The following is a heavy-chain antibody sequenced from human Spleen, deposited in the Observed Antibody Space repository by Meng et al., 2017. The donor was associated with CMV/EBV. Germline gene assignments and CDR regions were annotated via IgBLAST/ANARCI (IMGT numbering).Heavy chain of an antibody. Sequence: GGSLRLSCAASGFSFSSYGMHWVRQAPGKGLEWVAVIWYDGNNKYYADSLKGRFTVSRDDAKKTVYLQMNSLRVEDTAVYYCGKIDYWGQGTLVTVSS. CDR2: IWYDGNNK. V-gene: IGHV3-33*06. CDR1: GFSFSSYG. CDR3: GKIDY. J-gene: IGHJ4*02.